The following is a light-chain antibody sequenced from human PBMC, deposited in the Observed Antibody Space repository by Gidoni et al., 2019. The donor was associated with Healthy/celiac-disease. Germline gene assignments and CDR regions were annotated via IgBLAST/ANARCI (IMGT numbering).Light chain of an antibody. Sequence: QSALTQPRSVSGSPGQSVTISGTGTSSDVGGYNYVSWYQQHPGKAPKLMIYDVSKRPSGVTDRFSGSKSGNTASLTISGLQADDEADYYCCSYAGSYTVFGGWTKLTVL. J-gene: IGLJ2*01. CDR2: DVS. V-gene: IGLV2-11*01. CDR3: CSYAGSYTV. CDR1: SSDVGGYNY.